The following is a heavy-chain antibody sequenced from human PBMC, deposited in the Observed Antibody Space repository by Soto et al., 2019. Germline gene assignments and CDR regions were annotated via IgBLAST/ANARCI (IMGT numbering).Heavy chain of an antibody. CDR1: GYTFTAYD. CDR2: MNSNSVNT. CDR3: ASGGEYGIDV. Sequence: QVQLVQSGAEVKKPGASLKVSCKASGYTFTAYDFNWVRQAAGQGLEWMGWMNSNSVNTGYAQNFQGRVTMTRDTSTRTAYMELSSLRAEDTAVYYCASGGEYGIDVWGQGTTVIVSS. V-gene: IGHV1-8*01. J-gene: IGHJ6*02.